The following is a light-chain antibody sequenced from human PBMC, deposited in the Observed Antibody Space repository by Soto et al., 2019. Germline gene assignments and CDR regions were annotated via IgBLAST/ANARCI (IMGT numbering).Light chain of an antibody. CDR2: GAS. V-gene: IGKV1-39*01. CDR1: QNILNH. J-gene: IGKJ3*01. Sequence: IQLTQSPSSLSAAVGDRVTITRRTSQNILNHLNWYQQKPGKVPKILIYGASTLHNGVPSRFSAGGSGSLFTLTISNLQPDDFATYYCQQTFNTYFTFGPGT. CDR3: QQTFNTYFT.